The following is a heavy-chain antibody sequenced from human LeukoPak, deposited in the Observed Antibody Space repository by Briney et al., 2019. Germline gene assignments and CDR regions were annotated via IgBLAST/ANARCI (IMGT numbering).Heavy chain of an antibody. CDR1: GFTFRNFG. D-gene: IGHD3-10*01. J-gene: IGHJ4*02. CDR2: IRSEGTIQ. Sequence: GGSLRLSCTASGFTFRNFGFHWVRQAPGKGLEWLAVIRSEGTIQLYADSAKGRFTISKDDLKNTLYLQMNSLRVEDTAIYYCARDYKAGHTDYWGQGTLVTVSS. V-gene: IGHV3-33*01. CDR3: ARDYKAGHTDY.